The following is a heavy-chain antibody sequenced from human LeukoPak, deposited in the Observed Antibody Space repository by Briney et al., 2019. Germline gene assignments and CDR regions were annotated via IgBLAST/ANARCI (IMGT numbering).Heavy chain of an antibody. J-gene: IGHJ6*03. Sequence: GASVKVSCKASGYTFTSYDINWVRQATGQGLEWMGWMNPNSGNTGYAQKFQGRVTMTRNTSISTAYMELSSLRSEDTAVYYCARRRARIAARRGMKNYYYMDVWGKGTTVTVSS. D-gene: IGHD6-6*01. CDR1: GYTFTSYD. V-gene: IGHV1-8*01. CDR2: MNPNSGNT. CDR3: ARRRARIAARRGMKNYYYMDV.